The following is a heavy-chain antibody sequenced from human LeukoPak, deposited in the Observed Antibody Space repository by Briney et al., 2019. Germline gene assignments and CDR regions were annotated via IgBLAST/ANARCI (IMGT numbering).Heavy chain of an antibody. Sequence: SVKVSCKASGGTFSSYAISWVRQAPGQRLEWMGGIIPIFGTANYAQKLQGRVTITADESTSTASMELSRLRSEDTAVYYCARVIQYYGSGSLRFDYWGQGTLVTVSS. V-gene: IGHV1-69*01. CDR2: IIPIFGTA. CDR3: ARVIQYYGSGSLRFDY. D-gene: IGHD3-10*01. CDR1: GGTFSSYA. J-gene: IGHJ4*02.